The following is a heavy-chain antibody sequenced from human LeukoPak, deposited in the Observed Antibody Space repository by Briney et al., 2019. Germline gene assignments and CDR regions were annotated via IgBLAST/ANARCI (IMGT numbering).Heavy chain of an antibody. D-gene: IGHD3-9*01. Sequence: PSETLSLTCTVSGDSISSGSNYWSWIRQPAGKALEWIGRIYTSGSTNYNPSLKSRVTISVDTSKKQFSLRLSSVTAADTAVYYCARDRIVTGYYTYFDSWGQGTLVTVSS. CDR2: IYTSGST. J-gene: IGHJ4*02. CDR3: ARDRIVTGYYTYFDS. V-gene: IGHV4-61*02. CDR1: GDSISSGSNY.